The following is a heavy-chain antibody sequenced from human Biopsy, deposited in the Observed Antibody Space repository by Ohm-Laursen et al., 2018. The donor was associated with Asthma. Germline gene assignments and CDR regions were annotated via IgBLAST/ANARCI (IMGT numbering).Heavy chain of an antibody. Sequence: SDTLSLTWIVSGDAMSTSGSYWGWIRQSPGKWLEWIGSIYYSGRTYYNPSLESRVTISADTSKNHFSLKVTSVTAADTAVYYCARAVSSSSYWYFDLWGRGDLVTVSS. CDR1: GDAMSTSGSY. CDR3: ARAVSSSSYWYFDL. D-gene: IGHD6-6*01. CDR2: IYYSGRT. J-gene: IGHJ2*01. V-gene: IGHV4-39*02.